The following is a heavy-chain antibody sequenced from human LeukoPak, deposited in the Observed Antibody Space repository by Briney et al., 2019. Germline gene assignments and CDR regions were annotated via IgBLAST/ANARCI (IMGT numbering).Heavy chain of an antibody. CDR2: IYSGGST. D-gene: IGHD6-19*01. CDR1: GFTVSSNY. Sequence: GGSLRLSCAASGFTVSSNYMSWVRQAPGKGLEWVSVIYSGGSTYYADSVKGRFTISRDSSKNTLYLQMNSLRAEDTAVYYCARLSGWSFFLDYWGQGTLVTVSS. CDR3: ARLSGWSFFLDY. V-gene: IGHV3-53*01. J-gene: IGHJ4*02.